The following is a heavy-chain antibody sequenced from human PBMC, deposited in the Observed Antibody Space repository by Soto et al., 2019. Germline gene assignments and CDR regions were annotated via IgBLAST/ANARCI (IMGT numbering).Heavy chain of an antibody. CDR1: GITFTTSA. CDR3: ARAESPGRFFEWLLGAPLDF. CDR2: ISYDGSTK. Sequence: QVQLVESGGGVVQPGRSLRLSCAASGITFTTSAMHWVRQAPGKGLEWVAVISYDGSTKYYAGSVKGRFTISRDDSKNTLYLQMNGLKTEDTAVYYCARAESPGRFFEWLLGAPLDFWGQGSLVTVSS. D-gene: IGHD3-3*01. V-gene: IGHV3-30*14. J-gene: IGHJ4*02.